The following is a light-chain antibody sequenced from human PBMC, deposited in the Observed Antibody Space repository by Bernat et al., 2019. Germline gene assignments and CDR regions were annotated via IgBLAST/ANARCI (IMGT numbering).Light chain of an antibody. J-gene: IGLJ1*01. CDR2: RTT. CDR1: SSNIGSDD. V-gene: IGLV1-44*01. Sequence: QSVLTQPPSASGTPGQRVTISCSGSSSNIGSDDVNWYQQLPGTAPKLLIYRTTRRPSGVPDRFSGSKSGTSASLAIIGLQSGDEADYYCAAWDDGLVGYVFGTGTQVTVL. CDR3: AAWDDGLVGYV.